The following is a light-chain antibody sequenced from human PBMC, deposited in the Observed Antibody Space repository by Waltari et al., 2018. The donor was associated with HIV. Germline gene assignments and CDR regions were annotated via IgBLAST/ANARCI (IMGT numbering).Light chain of an antibody. CDR2: DAS. V-gene: IGKV3-11*01. CDR1: QSISSY. J-gene: IGKJ4*01. CDR3: QQRGNWPLT. Sequence: EIVLTQSPATLSLSPGVRATLSCRASQSISSYLAWYQQRPGQAPRLLIYDASNRATGIPARFSGSGSGTDFTLTISSLEPGDFAVYYCQQRGNWPLTFGGGTKVEIK.